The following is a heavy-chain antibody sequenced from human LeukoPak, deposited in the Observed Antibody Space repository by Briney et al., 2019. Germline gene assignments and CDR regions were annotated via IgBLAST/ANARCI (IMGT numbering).Heavy chain of an antibody. CDR2: INGDESST. CDR3: ARGAKWAYYFDY. J-gene: IGHJ4*02. Sequence: AGGSLRLSCAASAFTFNTYWMHWVRQVPGRGLEWVSRINGDESSTNYADSVKGRFTISRDNAKDTLYLHMNSLTAEDTAVYYYARGAKWAYYFDYWGQGTLVTVSS. CDR1: AFTFNTYW. D-gene: IGHD1-26*01. V-gene: IGHV3-74*01.